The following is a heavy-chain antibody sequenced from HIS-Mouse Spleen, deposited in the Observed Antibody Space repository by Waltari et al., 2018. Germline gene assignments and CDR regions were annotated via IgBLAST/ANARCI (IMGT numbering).Heavy chain of an antibody. CDR3: AREIPYSSSWYDWYFDL. CDR1: GGSISSSSYY. D-gene: IGHD6-13*01. Sequence: QLQLQESGPGLVKPSETLSLTCTVSGGSISSSSYYWGWIRQPPGKGLEWIGSIDYSGDTYYNPSLKSRVTISVDPSKNQFSLKLSSVTAADTAVYYCAREIPYSSSWYDWYFDLWGRGTLVTVSS. CDR2: IDYSGDT. J-gene: IGHJ2*01. V-gene: IGHV4-39*07.